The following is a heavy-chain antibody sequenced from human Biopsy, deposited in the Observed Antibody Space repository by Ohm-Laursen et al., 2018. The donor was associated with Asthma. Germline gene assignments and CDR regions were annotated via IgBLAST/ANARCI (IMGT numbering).Heavy chain of an antibody. J-gene: IGHJ4*02. CDR1: GGTFNTYV. CDR2: INSVFGTT. V-gene: IGHV1-69*13. D-gene: IGHD2-2*01. CDR3: ARKAGSCISRTCYSLDF. Sequence: GASVKVSCKSLGGTFNTYVIGWVRQAPGQGLEWMGGINSVFGTTTYPQEFQDRVTITADDSTSTVYMELSSLRSEDPAVYYCARKAGSCISRTCYSLDFWGQGTLVTVSS.